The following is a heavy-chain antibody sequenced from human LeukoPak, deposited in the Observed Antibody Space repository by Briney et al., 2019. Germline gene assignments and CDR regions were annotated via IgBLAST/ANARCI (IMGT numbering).Heavy chain of an antibody. CDR3: VRAVAAHGDY. D-gene: IGHD6-19*01. J-gene: IGHJ4*02. V-gene: IGHV4-39*01. CDR2: IYYSGST. CDR1: GDSVSSTSKH. Sequence: KPSETLSLTCTVSGDSVSSTSKHWNWIRQHPGKGLEWIGYIYYSGSTYYNPSLKSRVTISVDTSKNQFSLKLSSVTAADTAVYYCVRAVAAHGDYWGQGTLVTVFS.